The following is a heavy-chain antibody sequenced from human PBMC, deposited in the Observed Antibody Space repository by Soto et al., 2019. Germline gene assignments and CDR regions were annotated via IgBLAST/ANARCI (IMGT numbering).Heavy chain of an antibody. J-gene: IGHJ6*03. CDR1: GFTFSSYW. Sequence: GGSLRLSCAASGFTFSSYWMHWVRQAPGKGLVWVSRINSDGSSTSYADSVKGRFTISRDNAKNTLYLQMNSLRAEDTAVYYCGSSPFYYYYYMDGWGKGTTVTVSS. CDR3: GSSPFYYYYYMDG. V-gene: IGHV3-74*01. CDR2: INSDGSST. D-gene: IGHD6-13*01.